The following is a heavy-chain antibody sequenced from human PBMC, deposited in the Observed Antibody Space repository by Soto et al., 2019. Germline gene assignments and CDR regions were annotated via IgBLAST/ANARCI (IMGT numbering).Heavy chain of an antibody. V-gene: IGHV1-18*04. CDR1: GYTFTSYN. J-gene: IGHJ4*02. Sequence: GASVKASCKASGYTFTSYNMHWVRQAPGQGLEWMGMISPYNGNTNYAQKLQGRVTMTTDTSTSTAYMELRSLRSDDTAVYYCARDCGSYCSGGSVDYWGQGTLVTVSS. CDR2: ISPYNGNT. CDR3: ARDCGSYCSGGSVDY. D-gene: IGHD2-15*01.